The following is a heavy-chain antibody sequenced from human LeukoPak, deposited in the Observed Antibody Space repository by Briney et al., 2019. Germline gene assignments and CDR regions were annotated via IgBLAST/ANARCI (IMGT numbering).Heavy chain of an antibody. V-gene: IGHV1-24*01. CDR1: GYTLTELS. CDR2: FDPEDSET. D-gene: IGHD5-24*01. Sequence: ASMKVSCKVSGYTLTELSMHWVRQAPGKGLEWMGGFDPEDSETIYAQKFQGRVTMTEDTSTDTAYMELSSLRSEDTAVYYCATASWRWLQFSFDYWGQGTLVTVSS. J-gene: IGHJ4*02. CDR3: ATASWRWLQFSFDY.